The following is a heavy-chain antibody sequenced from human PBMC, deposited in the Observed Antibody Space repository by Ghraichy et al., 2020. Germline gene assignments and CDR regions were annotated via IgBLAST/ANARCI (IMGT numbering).Heavy chain of an antibody. CDR3: AREEEYCTGGVCFDRSFDY. V-gene: IGHV3-21*01. Sequence: VSSISSSSSYIYYADSVKGRFTISRDNAKNSLYLQMNSLRAEDTAVYYCAREEEYCTGGVCFDRSFDYWGQ. J-gene: IGHJ4*02. CDR2: ISSSSSYI. D-gene: IGHD2-8*02.